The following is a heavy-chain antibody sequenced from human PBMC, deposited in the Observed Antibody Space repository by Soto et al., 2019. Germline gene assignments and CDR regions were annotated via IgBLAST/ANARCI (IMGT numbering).Heavy chain of an antibody. V-gene: IGHV1-2*02. CDR2: INPNSGGT. J-gene: IGHJ6*04. D-gene: IGHD3-16*02. CDR1: GYAFTGYY. CDR3: ARDGRLITFGGVIAPYYYYYGMDV. Sequence: ASVKVSCKASGYAFTGYYMHWVRQAPGQGLEWMGWINPNSGGTNYAQKFQGRVTMTRDTSISTAYMELSRLRSDDTAVYYCARDGRLITFGGVIAPYYYYYGMDVWGKGTTVTVSS.